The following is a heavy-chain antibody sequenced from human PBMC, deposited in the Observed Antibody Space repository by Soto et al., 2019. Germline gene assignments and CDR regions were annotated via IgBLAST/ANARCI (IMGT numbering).Heavy chain of an antibody. CDR3: AKARQLVRNGMDV. J-gene: IGHJ6*02. CDR1: AITFSGYA. V-gene: IGHV3-23*01. Sequence: LRLSCAASAITFSGYAMTWVRQAPGRGLEWVSSISSVGTGTYYADSVKGRFTISRDNPKDTVYLQMNSLRAEDTAVYYCAKARQLVRNGMDVWGQGTTVTVS. CDR2: ISSVGTGT. D-gene: IGHD6-13*01.